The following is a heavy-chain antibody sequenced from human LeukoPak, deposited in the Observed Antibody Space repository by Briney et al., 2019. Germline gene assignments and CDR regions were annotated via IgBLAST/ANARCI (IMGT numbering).Heavy chain of an antibody. D-gene: IGHD4-11*01. CDR3: TTAMKNTVTTVHY. V-gene: IGHV3-15*01. Sequence: GGSLRLSCAASGFTFSNAWMSWVRQAPGKGLEWVGRIKSKTDGGTTDYAAPVKGRFSISRDDSKSTLYLQMNSLKTEDTAIYYCTTAMKNTVTTVHYWGQGTLVTVSS. CDR1: GFTFSNAW. CDR2: IKSKTDGGTT. J-gene: IGHJ4*02.